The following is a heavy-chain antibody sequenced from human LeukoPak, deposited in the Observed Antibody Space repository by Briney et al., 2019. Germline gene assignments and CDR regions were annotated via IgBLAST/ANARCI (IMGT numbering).Heavy chain of an antibody. V-gene: IGHV4-38-2*02. CDR2: IYHSGST. CDR3: AREAVGGSGSYSVDP. J-gene: IGHJ5*02. CDR1: GYSISSGYY. Sequence: SETLSLTCTVSGYSISSGYYWGWIRPPPGKGLEWIGSIYHSGSTYYNPSLKSRVTISVDTSKNQFSLKLSSVTAADTAVYYCAREAVGGSGSYSVDPWGQGTLVTVSS. D-gene: IGHD3-10*01.